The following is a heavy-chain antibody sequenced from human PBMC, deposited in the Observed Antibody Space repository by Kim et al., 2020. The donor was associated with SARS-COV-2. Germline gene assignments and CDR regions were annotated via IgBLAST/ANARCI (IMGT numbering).Heavy chain of an antibody. Sequence: SVKVSCKASGVTFSSYAISWVRQAPGQGLEWMGGIIPIFGTANYAQKFQGRVTITADKSTSTAYMELSSLRSEDTAVYYCARDKGRVVPAASDYYGMDVGGQATAVTV. J-gene: IGHJ6*01. CDR2: IIPIFGTA. V-gene: IGHV1-69*06. CDR3: ARDKGRVVPAASDYYGMDV. CDR1: GVTFSSYA. D-gene: IGHD2-2*01.